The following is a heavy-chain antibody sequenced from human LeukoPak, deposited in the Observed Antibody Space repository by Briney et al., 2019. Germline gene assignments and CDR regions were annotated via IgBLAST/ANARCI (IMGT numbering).Heavy chain of an antibody. Sequence: GGSLRLSCAASGFTFSSYAMNWVRQAPGKGLEWVSAISGSGYSTYYADSVKGRFTISRDNSKNTLYLQMNSLRAEDTALYFCAQWSRYFDYWGQGTLVTVSS. CDR1: GFTFSSYA. V-gene: IGHV3-23*01. CDR2: ISGSGYST. CDR3: AQWSRYFDY. D-gene: IGHD1-26*01. J-gene: IGHJ4*02.